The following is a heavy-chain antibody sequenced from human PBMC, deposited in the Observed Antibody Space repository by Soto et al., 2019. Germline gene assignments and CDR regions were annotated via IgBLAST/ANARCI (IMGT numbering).Heavy chain of an antibody. V-gene: IGHV4-30-4*01. CDR2: IYYSGST. J-gene: IGHJ5*02. CDR3: AREAGTPNWFDP. D-gene: IGHD1-7*01. Sequence: SETLSLNCTVSGGSIRSGAYYWSWIRQPPGKGLEWIGYIYYSGSTYYNPSLKSRVTISVDTSKIQFSLKLSSVTAADTAVYYCAREAGTPNWFDPWGQGTLVTV. CDR1: GGSIRSGAYY.